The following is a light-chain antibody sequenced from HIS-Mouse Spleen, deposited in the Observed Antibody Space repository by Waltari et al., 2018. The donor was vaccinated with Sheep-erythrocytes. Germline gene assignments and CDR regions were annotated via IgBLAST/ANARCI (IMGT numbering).Light chain of an antibody. CDR2: GAS. J-gene: IGKJ3*01. Sequence: EIVLTQSPGTLSLSPGERATLSCRVSQSVSSSYLAWYQQKPGQAPRLLLYGASSRATGIPDRFSGSGSGTDFTLTISRLEPEDFAVYYCQQYGSSPLFTFGPGTKVDIK. CDR1: QSVSSSY. CDR3: QQYGSSPLFT. V-gene: IGKV3-20*01.